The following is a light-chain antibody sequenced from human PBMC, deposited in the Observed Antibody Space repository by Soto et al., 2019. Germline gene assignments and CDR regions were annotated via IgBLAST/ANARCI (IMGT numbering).Light chain of an antibody. Sequence: DIQMSQSPPSLSASVGDRVTITCQASQDIINNLNWYQHKPGTAPRLLIFRASNLETWVPSRFSGGGSGTHFTFTISSLQPEDIATYYCQQYDNLPSYTFGPGTKLEIK. J-gene: IGKJ2*01. CDR1: QDIINN. CDR3: QQYDNLPSYT. V-gene: IGKV1-33*01. CDR2: RAS.